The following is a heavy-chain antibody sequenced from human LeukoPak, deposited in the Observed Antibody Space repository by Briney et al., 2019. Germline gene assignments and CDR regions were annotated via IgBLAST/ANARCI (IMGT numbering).Heavy chain of an antibody. D-gene: IGHD6-19*01. J-gene: IGHJ1*01. CDR2: IRYDGSNK. V-gene: IGHV3-30*02. CDR3: ARGGKRALAGTRSPQYFQH. Sequence: GGSLRLSCAASGFTFSSYGMHWVRQAPGKGLEWVAFIRYDGSNKYYADSVKGRFTISRDNSKNTLYLQMNSLRPEDTAVYYCARGGKRALAGTRSPQYFQHWGQGTLVTVSS. CDR1: GFTFSSYG.